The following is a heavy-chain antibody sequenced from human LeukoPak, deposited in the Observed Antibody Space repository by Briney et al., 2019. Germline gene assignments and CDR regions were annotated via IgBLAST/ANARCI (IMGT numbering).Heavy chain of an antibody. D-gene: IGHD6-19*01. V-gene: IGHV3-74*01. J-gene: IGHJ6*02. CDR3: ARDLKYSSGWYRTYYHYGMDV. Sequence: GGSLRLSCAASGFTFSSYWMHWVRQAPGKGLVWVSRINSDGSSTSYADSVKGRFTISRDNAKNTLYLQMNSLRAEDTAVYYCARDLKYSSGWYRTYYHYGMDVWGQGTTVTVSS. CDR2: INSDGSST. CDR1: GFTFSSYW.